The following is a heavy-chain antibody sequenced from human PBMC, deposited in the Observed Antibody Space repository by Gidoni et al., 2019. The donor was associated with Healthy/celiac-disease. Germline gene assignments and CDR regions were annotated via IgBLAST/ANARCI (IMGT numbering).Heavy chain of an antibody. CDR3: ARLTTGGQQLDI. CDR1: GFTFSSYE. V-gene: IGHV3-48*03. J-gene: IGHJ3*02. D-gene: IGHD6-13*01. Sequence: EVQLVESGGGLVQPGGSLRLSCAASGFTFSSYEMNWVRQAPGKGLGVVSYISSSGSTIYYADPVKGRFTISRDNAKNSLYLQMNSLRAEDTAVYYCARLTTGGQQLDIWGQGTMVTVSS. CDR2: ISSSGSTI.